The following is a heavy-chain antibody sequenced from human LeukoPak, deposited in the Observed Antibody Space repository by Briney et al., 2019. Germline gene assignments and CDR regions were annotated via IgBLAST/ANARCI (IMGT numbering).Heavy chain of an antibody. CDR2: MNPNSGNT. D-gene: IGHD6-6*01. CDR3: ARGVNGYSSSWGLYYYYYMDV. Sequence: VASVKVSCKASGYTFTSYDINWVRQATGQGLEWMGWMNPNSGNTGYAQKFQGRVTMTRNTSISTAYMELSSLRSEDTAVYYCARGVNGYSSSWGLYYYYYMDVWGKGTTVTVSS. V-gene: IGHV1-8*01. CDR1: GYTFTSYD. J-gene: IGHJ6*03.